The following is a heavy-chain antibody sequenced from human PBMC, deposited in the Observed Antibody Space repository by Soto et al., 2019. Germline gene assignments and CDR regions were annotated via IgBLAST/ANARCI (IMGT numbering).Heavy chain of an antibody. J-gene: IGHJ6*02. CDR2: IRSKANSYAT. CDR1: GFTFSGSA. D-gene: IGHD2-2*01. CDR3: TSRIVVVPAAPYYYYGMDV. Sequence: QPGGSLRLSCAASGFTFSGSAMHWVRQASGKGLEWVGRIRSKANSYATAYAASVKGRFTISRDDSKNTAYLQMNSLKTEDTAVYYCTSRIVVVPAAPYYYYGMDVWGQGTTVTVSS. V-gene: IGHV3-73*01.